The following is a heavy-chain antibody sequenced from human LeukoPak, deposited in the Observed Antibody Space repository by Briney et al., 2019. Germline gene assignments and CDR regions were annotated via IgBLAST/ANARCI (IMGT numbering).Heavy chain of an antibody. CDR1: GFTFSSYA. D-gene: IGHD3-3*01. Sequence: PGGSLRLSCAASGFTFSSYAMSWVRQAPGKGLEWVSAISGSGGSTYYADSVKGRFTISRDNSKNTLYLQINSLRAEDTAVYYCAKGHPRYYDFWSGYRSWGQGTLVTVSS. J-gene: IGHJ4*02. CDR3: AKGHPRYYDFWSGYRS. V-gene: IGHV3-23*01. CDR2: ISGSGGST.